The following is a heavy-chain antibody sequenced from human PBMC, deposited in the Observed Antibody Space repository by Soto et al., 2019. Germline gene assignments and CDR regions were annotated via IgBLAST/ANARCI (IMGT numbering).Heavy chain of an antibody. CDR3: ESDSHCGGNPEWSFDL. V-gene: IGHV3-33*01. D-gene: IGHD4-17*01. CDR2: IWYDGSNK. Sequence: QVQLVESGGGVVQPGRSLRLSCAASGFTFSSYGMHWVRQAPGKGLERVAVIWYDGSNKYYADSVKGRFTISRDNFKTTMYLQSNGVGAGDTVVYSCESDSHCGGNPEWSFDLCGRGTLGTVSS. CDR1: GFTFSSYG. J-gene: IGHJ2*01.